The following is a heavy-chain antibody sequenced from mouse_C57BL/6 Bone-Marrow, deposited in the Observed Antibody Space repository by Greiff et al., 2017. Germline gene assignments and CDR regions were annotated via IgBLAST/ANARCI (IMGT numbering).Heavy chain of an antibody. CDR1: GFNITDYN. CDR2: IDPEDGAT. D-gene: IGHD2-2*01. CDR3: ARIYYGYDVDFAY. V-gene: IGHV14-2*01. Sequence: VQLQQSGAELVKPGASVKLSCTASGFNITDYNMNWVKQRTEQSLEWIGRIDPEDGATKYAPKFQGKATITADPSSNTAYLQLTSLTSEDTAVYYCARIYYGYDVDFAYWGQGTLVTVSA. J-gene: IGHJ3*01.